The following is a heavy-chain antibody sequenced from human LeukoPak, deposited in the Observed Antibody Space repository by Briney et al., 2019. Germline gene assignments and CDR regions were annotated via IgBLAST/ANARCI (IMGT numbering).Heavy chain of an antibody. J-gene: IGHJ4*02. CDR1: GFTFSSYS. CDR2: ISSSSSYI. V-gene: IGHV3-21*01. CDR3: ARDRGYSYGSRGGFDY. D-gene: IGHD5-18*01. Sequence: GGSLRLSCAASGFTFSSYSMNWVRQAPGKGLEWVSSISSSSSYIYYADSVKGRFTISRDNAKNSLYLQMNSLRAEDTAVYYCARDRGYSYGSRGGFDYWGQGTLVTVSS.